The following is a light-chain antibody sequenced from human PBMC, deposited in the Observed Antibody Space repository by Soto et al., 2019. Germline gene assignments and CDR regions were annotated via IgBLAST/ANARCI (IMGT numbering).Light chain of an antibody. V-gene: IGLV2-14*01. CDR1: SGDVGGNNY. CDR2: DVS. J-gene: IGLJ2*01. Sequence: QSALTQPASVSGSPGQSITISCTGTSGDVGGNNYVSWYQQHPGKAPKLMIYDVSNRPSGVSERFSGSKSGNTASLTISGLQAEDEADYYCRAYSSSTRVFGGGTKLTVL. CDR3: RAYSSSTRV.